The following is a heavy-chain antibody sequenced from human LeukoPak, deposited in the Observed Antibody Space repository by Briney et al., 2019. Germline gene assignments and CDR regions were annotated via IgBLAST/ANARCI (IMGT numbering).Heavy chain of an antibody. CDR3: ARSVPAAIHLYYYYYMDV. CDR1: GYTFTSYD. V-gene: IGHV1-8*03. D-gene: IGHD2-2*01. J-gene: IGHJ6*03. CDR2: MNPNSGNT. Sequence: ASVKVSCKASGYTFTSYDINWVRQATGQGLEWMGWMNPNSGNTGYAQKFQGRVTITRNTSISTAYMELSSLRSEDTAVYYCARSVPAAIHLYYYYYMDVWGKGTTVTVSS.